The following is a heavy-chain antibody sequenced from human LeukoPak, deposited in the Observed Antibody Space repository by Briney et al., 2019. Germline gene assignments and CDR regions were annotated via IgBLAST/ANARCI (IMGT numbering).Heavy chain of an antibody. V-gene: IGHV3-21*01. D-gene: IGHD5-18*01. CDR3: ARGDTAMVGDYFDY. Sequence: GGSLRLSCAASGFTFSSYSMNWVRQAPGKGLEWVSSISSSSSYIYYADSVKGRFTISRDNAKNSLYLQMNSLRAEDTAVYYSARGDTAMVGDYFDYWGQGTLVTVSS. CDR2: ISSSSSYI. CDR1: GFTFSSYS. J-gene: IGHJ4*02.